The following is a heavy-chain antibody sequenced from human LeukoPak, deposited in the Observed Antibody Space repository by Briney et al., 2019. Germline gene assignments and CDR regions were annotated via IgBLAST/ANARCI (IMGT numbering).Heavy chain of an antibody. CDR1: GFTFSSYW. J-gene: IGHJ4*02. CDR2: ISYGGSNK. CDR3: AKDQSKAIGTL. D-gene: IGHD3-10*01. Sequence: GGSLRLSCAASGFTFSSYWMSWVRQAPGKGLEWVAVISYGGSNKYYADSVKGRFTISRDNSKNTLYLQMNSLRAEDTAVYYCAKDQSKAIGTLWGQGTLVTVSS. V-gene: IGHV3-30*18.